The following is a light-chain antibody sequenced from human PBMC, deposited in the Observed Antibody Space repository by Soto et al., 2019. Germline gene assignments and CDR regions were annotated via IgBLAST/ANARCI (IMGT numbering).Light chain of an antibody. V-gene: IGKV1-33*01. Sequence: DIPMTQSPSSLSASVGDRVTITCQASQDISNYINWYQQKPGKAPQLLIYAASNLETGVPSRFSGSGSGTDVTLTIISLQPVDLGTYYWQQYDDLPLTFGAGTKVELK. CDR3: QQYDDLPLT. J-gene: IGKJ4*01. CDR2: AAS. CDR1: QDISNY.